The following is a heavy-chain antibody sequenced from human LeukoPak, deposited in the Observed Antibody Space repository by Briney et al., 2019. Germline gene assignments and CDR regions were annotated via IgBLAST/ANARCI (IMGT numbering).Heavy chain of an antibody. CDR3: AHIQMVRGVSYYFDY. D-gene: IGHD3-10*01. J-gene: IGHJ4*02. V-gene: IGHV2-5*02. CDR1: GFSLSTSGVG. Sequence: SGPTLVKPTQTLTLTCTFSGFSLSTSGVGVGWIRQPPGKALEWLALIYWDDDKRYSPSLKSRLTITKDTSKNRVVLTMTNMDPVDTATYYCAHIQMVRGVSYYFDYWGQGTLVTVSS. CDR2: IYWDDDK.